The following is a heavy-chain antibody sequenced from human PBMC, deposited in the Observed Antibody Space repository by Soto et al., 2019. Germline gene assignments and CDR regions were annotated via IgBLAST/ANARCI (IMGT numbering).Heavy chain of an antibody. CDR3: ARGPGDLGYFDY. Sequence: GASVKVSCKASGYTFTNYDINWVRQAPGQGLEWMGWMNPYNGNTGYAQNFQGRVTMTRNTSISTAYMELSSLKSEGTAVYYCARGPGDLGYFDYWGQGAQVTVSS. D-gene: IGHD3-10*01. CDR2: MNPYNGNT. V-gene: IGHV1-8*01. CDR1: GYTFTNYD. J-gene: IGHJ4*02.